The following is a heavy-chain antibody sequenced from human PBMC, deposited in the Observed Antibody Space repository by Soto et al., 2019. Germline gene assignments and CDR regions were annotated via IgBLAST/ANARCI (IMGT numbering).Heavy chain of an antibody. D-gene: IGHD3-9*01. CDR3: ARVRVRLRYVAWLFY. Sequence: QVQLVESGGGVVQPGRSLRLSCAASGFTFSSYAMHWVRQAPGKGLEWVAVISYDGSNKYYADSVKGRFTISRDNSKNTLYLQMNSLRAEDTAVYYCARVRVRLRYVAWLFYWGQGTLVNVSS. V-gene: IGHV3-30-3*01. CDR2: ISYDGSNK. CDR1: GFTFSSYA. J-gene: IGHJ4*02.